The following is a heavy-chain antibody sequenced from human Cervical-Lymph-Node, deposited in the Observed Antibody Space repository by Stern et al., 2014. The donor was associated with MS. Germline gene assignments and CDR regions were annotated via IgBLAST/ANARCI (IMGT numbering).Heavy chain of an antibody. CDR3: ARATDL. J-gene: IGHJ5*02. CDR2: IYYSGTT. CDR1: GASITSYY. Sequence: VQLVESGPGLLRPSETLSLTCTVSGASITSYYWSWIRQPPGKGLEWIGYIYYSGTTNYNAPLKGRVAISIDTSKTQFSLRLSSVTAADTAVYYCARATDLWGQGTLVTVSS. V-gene: IGHV4-59*01.